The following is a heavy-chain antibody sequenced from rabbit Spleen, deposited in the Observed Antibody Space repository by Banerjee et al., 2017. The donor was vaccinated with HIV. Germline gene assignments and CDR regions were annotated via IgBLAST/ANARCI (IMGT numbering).Heavy chain of an antibody. V-gene: IGHV1S40*01. J-gene: IGHJ6*01. Sequence: QSLEESGGDLVRPEGSLTLTCTASGASFSSSSYMCWVRRAPGKGLEWMACIATGSSGCTDFSTWAKGRFSCSKTSSSTVMLQMTRLTAADTATNFCARDTSSSFSSYGMDLWGPGTLVTVS. CDR1: GASFSSSSY. CDR3: ARDTSSSFSSYGMDL. D-gene: IGHD1-1*01. CDR2: IATGSSGCT.